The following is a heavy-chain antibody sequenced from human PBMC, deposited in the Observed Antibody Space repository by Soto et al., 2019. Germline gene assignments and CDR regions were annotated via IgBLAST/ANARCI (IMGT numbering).Heavy chain of an antibody. D-gene: IGHD4-17*01. CDR3: ARVDGPSYDYGVSIRFDP. V-gene: IGHV4-39*01. Sequence: ETLSLTCTVSVGSISSSSYYWGWILQPPGKGLEWIGSIYYSGSTYYNPSLKSRVTISVDTSKNQFSLKLSSVTTADTAVYYCARVDGPSYDYGVSIRFDPWGQGTLVTVSS. CDR2: IYYSGST. CDR1: VGSISSSSYY. J-gene: IGHJ5*02.